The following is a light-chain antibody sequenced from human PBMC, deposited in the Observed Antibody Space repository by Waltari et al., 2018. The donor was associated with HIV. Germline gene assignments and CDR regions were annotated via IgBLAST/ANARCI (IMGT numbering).Light chain of an antibody. Sequence: IVMTQSPLSLPVTPGEPASISCRSSQSLLHSNGYNYLDWYLQKPGQSPQLLIYLGSNRASGVPDRFSGSGSGTDFTLKISRVEAEDVGVYYCMQALQTPPSLGQGTKLEIK. CDR1: QSLLHSNGYNY. CDR3: MQALQTPPS. V-gene: IGKV2-28*01. CDR2: LGS. J-gene: IGKJ2*01.